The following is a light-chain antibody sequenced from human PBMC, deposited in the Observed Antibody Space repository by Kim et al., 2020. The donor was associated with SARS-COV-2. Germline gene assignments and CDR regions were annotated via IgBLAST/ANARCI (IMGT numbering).Light chain of an antibody. Sequence: VALGQTASITCGGDNIGSKHVHWYQQKAGQAPVLVIYRDSSRPAEIPERFSGSNSGNTATLTISRAQAGDEADYYCQVWDNNTWVFGAGTQLTVL. CDR1: NIGSKH. V-gene: IGLV3-9*01. J-gene: IGLJ3*02. CDR3: QVWDNNTWV. CDR2: RDS.